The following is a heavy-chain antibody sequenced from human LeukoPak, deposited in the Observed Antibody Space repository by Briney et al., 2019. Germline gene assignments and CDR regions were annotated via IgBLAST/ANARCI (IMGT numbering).Heavy chain of an antibody. CDR1: GGSISSYY. D-gene: IGHD3-9*01. J-gene: IGHJ3*02. CDR2: IYYSGST. Sequence: SETLSLTCTVSGGSISSYYWSWIRQPPGKGLEWIGYIYYSGSTNYNPSLKSRVTISVDTSKNQFSLKLSSVTAADTAVYYCARTYYDILTGYPRRAFDIWGQGTMVTVSS. V-gene: IGHV4-59*01. CDR3: ARTYYDILTGYPRRAFDI.